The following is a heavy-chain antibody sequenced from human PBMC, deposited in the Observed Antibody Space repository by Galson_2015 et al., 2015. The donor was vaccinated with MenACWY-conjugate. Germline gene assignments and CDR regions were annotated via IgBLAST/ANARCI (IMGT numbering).Heavy chain of an antibody. J-gene: IGHJ5*02. V-gene: IGHV4-61*01. CDR3: ASLPQGYYSSTNCFGWFDP. CDR1: GGSVSSGQYY. CDR2: IHSSGYT. Sequence: ETLSLTCTVSGGSVSSGQYYWSWIRQPPGKDLEWIGYIHSSGYTKYTPSLRSRVTISLDTSKNQFSLMLSSVTAADAAVYYCASLPQGYYSSTNCFGWFDPWGQGTLVTVSS. D-gene: IGHD2-2*01.